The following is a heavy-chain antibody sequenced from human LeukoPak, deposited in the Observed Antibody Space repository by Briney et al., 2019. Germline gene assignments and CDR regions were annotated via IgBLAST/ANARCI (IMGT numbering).Heavy chain of an antibody. CDR3: ARETYFKPDY. Sequence: GGALRLSCAASGFTFSSYNINWVRQAPGKGLEWISYISSSSSPMYYADSVKGRFTISRDNAKNSLYLQMNSLRAEDTAVYYCARETYFKPDYWGQGTLVTVSS. CDR1: GFTFSSYN. CDR2: ISSSSSPM. D-gene: IGHD3-10*01. J-gene: IGHJ4*02. V-gene: IGHV3-48*04.